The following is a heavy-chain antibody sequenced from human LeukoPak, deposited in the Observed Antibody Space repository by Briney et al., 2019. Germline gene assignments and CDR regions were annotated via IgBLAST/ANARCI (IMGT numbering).Heavy chain of an antibody. CDR3: ARDVGVVPAAMDYYYYGMDV. V-gene: IGHV3-23*01. J-gene: IGHJ6*02. CDR1: GFTFSSYA. D-gene: IGHD2-2*01. CDR2: ISGSGGST. Sequence: GGSLRLSCAASGFTFSSYAMSWVRQAPGKGLEWVSAISGSGGSTYYADSVKGRFTISRDNSKNTLYLQMNSLRAEDTAVYYCARDVGVVPAAMDYYYYGMDVWGQGTTVTVSS.